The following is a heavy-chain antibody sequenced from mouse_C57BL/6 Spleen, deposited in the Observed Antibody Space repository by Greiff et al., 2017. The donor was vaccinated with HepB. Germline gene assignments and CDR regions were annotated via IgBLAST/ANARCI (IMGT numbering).Heavy chain of an antibody. CDR1: GYTFTSYW. CDR3: ARGGTARSDY. V-gene: IGHV1-52*01. Sequence: VKLQQPGAELVRPGSSVKLSCKASGYTFTSYWMHWVKQRPIQGLEWIGNIDPSDSETHYNQKFKDKATLTVDKSSSTAYMQLSSLTSEDSAVYYCARGGTARSDYWGQGTSVTVSS. CDR2: IDPSDSET. J-gene: IGHJ4*01. D-gene: IGHD3-2*01.